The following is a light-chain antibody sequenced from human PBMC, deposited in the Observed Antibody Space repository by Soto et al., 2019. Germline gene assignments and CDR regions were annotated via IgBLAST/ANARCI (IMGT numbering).Light chain of an antibody. V-gene: IGLV2-8*01. J-gene: IGLJ2*01. CDR3: SSYAGSNVL. Sequence: QSVLTQPPSASGPPGQSVTISCTGTSSDVGGYNYVSWYQQHPGKAPKLMIYEVYKRPSGVPDRFSGSKSGNTASLTVSGLQAEDEAVYPCSSYAGSNVLFGGGTKLTVL. CDR1: SSDVGGYNY. CDR2: EVY.